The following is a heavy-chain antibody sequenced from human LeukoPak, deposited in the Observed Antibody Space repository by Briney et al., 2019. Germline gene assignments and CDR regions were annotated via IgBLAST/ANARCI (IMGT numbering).Heavy chain of an antibody. CDR2: IYYSGST. CDR3: ARVAVAGNFDY. CDR1: GGSISSYY. V-gene: IGHV4-59*01. D-gene: IGHD6-19*01. Sequence: SETLSLTCTVSGGSISSYYWSWIRQPPGEGLEWIGYIYYSGSTNYNPSLKSRVTISVDTSKNQFSLKLSSVTAADKAVYYCARVAVAGNFDYWGQGTLVTVSS. J-gene: IGHJ4*02.